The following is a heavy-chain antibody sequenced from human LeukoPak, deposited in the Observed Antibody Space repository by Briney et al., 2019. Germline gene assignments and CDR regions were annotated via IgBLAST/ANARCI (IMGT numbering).Heavy chain of an antibody. Sequence: GGSLRLSCADSGFTVSSNYMSWVRQAPGKGLEWVSVIYSGGTTYYADSVKGRFTISRDNSKNMLYLQMNSLRPEDTAVYYCARDHWNDGEDYWGQGTLVTVSS. CDR1: GFTVSSNY. CDR2: IYSGGTT. D-gene: IGHD1-1*01. J-gene: IGHJ4*02. V-gene: IGHV3-66*01. CDR3: ARDHWNDGEDY.